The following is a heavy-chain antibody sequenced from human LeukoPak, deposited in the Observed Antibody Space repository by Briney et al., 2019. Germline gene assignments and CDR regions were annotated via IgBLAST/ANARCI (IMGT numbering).Heavy chain of an antibody. D-gene: IGHD5-18*01. V-gene: IGHV3-48*01. CDR2: ISSSSTSI. J-gene: IGHJ4*02. Sequence: GGSLRLSCAASGFTFSGYTMNWVRQAPGKGLECVSYISSSSTSIYYADSVKGRFTISRDNAKNSLWLQMNSLRAEDTAVYYCATDRWTAMKDWGPGTLVTVSS. CDR1: GFTFSGYT. CDR3: ATDRWTAMKD.